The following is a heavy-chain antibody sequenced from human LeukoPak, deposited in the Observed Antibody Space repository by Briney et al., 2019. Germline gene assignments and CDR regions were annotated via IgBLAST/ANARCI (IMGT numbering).Heavy chain of an antibody. Sequence: SETLSLTCAVYGGSFSGYYWSWIRQPPGKGLEWIGEINHSGSINYNPSLKSRVTISVDTSKNQFSLKLSSVTAADTAVYYCARGRIAARRIRSWFDPWGQGTLVTVSS. CDR2: INHSGSI. D-gene: IGHD6-6*01. CDR1: GGSFSGYY. V-gene: IGHV4-34*01. CDR3: ARGRIAARRIRSWFDP. J-gene: IGHJ5*02.